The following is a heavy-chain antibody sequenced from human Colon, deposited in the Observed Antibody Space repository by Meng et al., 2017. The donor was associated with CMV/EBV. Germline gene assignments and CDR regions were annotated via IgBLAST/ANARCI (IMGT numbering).Heavy chain of an antibody. D-gene: IGHD2-2*01. CDR2: TRSKTYGGTT. CDR1: GFTFDDSA. CDR3: TRGPYHQPRGLDV. V-gene: IGHV3-49*04. Sequence: GESLKISCTVSGFTFDDSAMSWVRQAPGKGLEWVGLTRSKTYGGTTEYAASVKGRFTISRDDSKSIAYLQMNSLKPEDTAVYYCTRGPYHQPRGLDVWGQGTTVTVSS. J-gene: IGHJ6*02.